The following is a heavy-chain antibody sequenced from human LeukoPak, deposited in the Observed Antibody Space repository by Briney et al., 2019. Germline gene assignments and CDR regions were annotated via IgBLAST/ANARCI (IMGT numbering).Heavy chain of an antibody. J-gene: IGHJ5*02. CDR1: GGTFSSYA. CDR3: ARDIHYYDSSGYYTP. D-gene: IGHD3-22*01. Sequence: GASVKVSCKASGGTFSSYAISWVRQAPGQGLEWMGWISAYNGNTNYAQKLQGRVTMTTDTSTSTAYMELRSLRSDDTAVYYCARDIHYYDSSGYYTPWGQGTLVTVSS. CDR2: ISAYNGNT. V-gene: IGHV1-18*01.